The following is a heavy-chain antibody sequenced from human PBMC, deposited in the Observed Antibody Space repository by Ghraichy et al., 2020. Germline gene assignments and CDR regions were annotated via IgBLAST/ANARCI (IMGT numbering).Heavy chain of an antibody. J-gene: IGHJ4*02. CDR2: ISAYNGNT. CDR1: GYTFTSYG. CDR3: ARVPPYDFWSGYLKGCFDY. V-gene: IGHV1-18*04. Sequence: ASVKVSCKASGYTFTSYGISWVRQAPGQGLEWMGWISAYNGNTNYAQKLQGRVTMTTDTSTSTAYMELRSLRSDDTAVYYCARVPPYDFWSGYLKGCFDYWGQGTLVTVPS. D-gene: IGHD3-3*01.